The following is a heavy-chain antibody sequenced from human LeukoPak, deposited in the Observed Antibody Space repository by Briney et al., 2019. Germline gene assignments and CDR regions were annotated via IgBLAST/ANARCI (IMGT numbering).Heavy chain of an antibody. J-gene: IGHJ4*02. CDR1: GFTFSSYE. CDR3: ARVGVDRSGTYGDY. CDR2: ITSSGSVI. D-gene: IGHD3-10*01. Sequence: GGSLRLSSAVSGFTFSSYEMNWVRQAPGKGLEWVSYITSSGSVIYYADPVKGRFTISRDNAKNSLYLQMNSLRAEDMAVYYCARVGVDRSGTYGDYWGQGTLVTVSS. V-gene: IGHV3-48*03.